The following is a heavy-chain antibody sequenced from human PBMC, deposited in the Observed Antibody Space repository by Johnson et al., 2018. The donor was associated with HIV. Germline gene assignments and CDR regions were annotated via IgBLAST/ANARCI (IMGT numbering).Heavy chain of an antibody. CDR1: GFSFSSSY. V-gene: IGHV3-7*02. CDR3: ARVHSGGAFDI. Sequence: EKLVESGGGVVQPGRSLRLSCAASGFSFSSSYMTWVRQAPGKGLEWVATINQDGTGKNYVDSVKGRFTISRDNSKNTLYLQMNSLRAEDTAVYYCARVHSGGAFDIWGQGTMVTVSS. J-gene: IGHJ3*02. CDR2: INQDGTGK.